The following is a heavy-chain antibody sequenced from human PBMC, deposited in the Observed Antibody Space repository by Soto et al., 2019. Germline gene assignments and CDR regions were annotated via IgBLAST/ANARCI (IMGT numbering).Heavy chain of an antibody. CDR2: INAPGSPT. V-gene: IGHV3-23*01. Sequence: GRTLSLSCAASGFNISTYTKNWVRPAPGKRLEWVSGINAPGSPTYYAASVKGRFTVSRDNSKKMLFLQINSLRDEYTAVYYCAKDLHPDGIWTFDSWGPGTLVTSPQ. J-gene: IGHJ4*02. CDR1: GFNISTYT. CDR3: AKDLHPDGIWTFDS. D-gene: IGHD3-9*01.